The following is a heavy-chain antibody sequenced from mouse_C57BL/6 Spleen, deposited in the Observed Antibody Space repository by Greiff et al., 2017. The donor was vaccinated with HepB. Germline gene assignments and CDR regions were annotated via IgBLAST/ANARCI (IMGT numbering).Heavy chain of an antibody. J-gene: IGHJ4*01. CDR2: IYPRSGNT. Sequence: QVQLQQSGAELARPGASVKLSCKASGYTFTSYGISWVKQRTGQGLEWIGEIYPRSGNTYYNEKFKGKATLTADKSSSTVYMELRSLTSEDSAVYFCARNPPRSDYAMDYWGQGTSVTVSS. D-gene: IGHD3-2*02. CDR3: ARNPPRSDYAMDY. V-gene: IGHV1-81*01. CDR1: GYTFTSYG.